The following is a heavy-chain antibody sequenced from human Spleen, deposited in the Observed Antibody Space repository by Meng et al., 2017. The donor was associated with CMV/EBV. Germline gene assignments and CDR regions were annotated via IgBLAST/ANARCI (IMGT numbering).Heavy chain of an antibody. J-gene: IGHJ5*02. V-gene: IGHV4-39*01. CDR1: SSSYY. CDR3: ARPTGLGYCSGGSCYSWFDP. D-gene: IGHD2-15*01. CDR2: IYYSGST. Sequence: SSSYYWGWIRQPPGKGLEWIGSIYYSGSTYYNPSLKSRVTISVDTSKNQFSLKLSSVTAADTAVYYCARPTGLGYCSGGSCYSWFDPWGQGTLVTVSS.